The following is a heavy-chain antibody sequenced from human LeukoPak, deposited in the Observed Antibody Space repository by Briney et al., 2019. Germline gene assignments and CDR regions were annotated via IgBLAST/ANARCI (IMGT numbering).Heavy chain of an antibody. CDR1: GFTLSSYW. CDR3: ARHGSLRGSLQL. CDR2: IYYSGTT. J-gene: IGHJ1*01. V-gene: IGHV4-59*08. Sequence: GSLRLSCAASGFTLSSYWMHWVRQAPGKGLEWIGNIYYSGTTKYNPSLKSRVTISVDTSKNQFSLKLSSVTAADTAVFYCARHGSLRGSLQLWGQGTLVTVSS. D-gene: IGHD1-26*01.